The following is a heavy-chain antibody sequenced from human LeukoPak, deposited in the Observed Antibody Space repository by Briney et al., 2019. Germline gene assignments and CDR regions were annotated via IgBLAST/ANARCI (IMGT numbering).Heavy chain of an antibody. V-gene: IGHV1-18*01. CDR3: ASGYGSGRPGSAFDI. Sequence: ASVKVSCKASGYTFTSYGISWVRQAPGQGLEWMGWISAYNGNTNYAQKLQGRDTMTTDTSTSTAYMELRSLRSDDTAVYYCASGYGSGRPGSAFDIWGQGTMVTVSS. CDR2: ISAYNGNT. J-gene: IGHJ3*02. CDR1: GYTFTSYG. D-gene: IGHD3-10*01.